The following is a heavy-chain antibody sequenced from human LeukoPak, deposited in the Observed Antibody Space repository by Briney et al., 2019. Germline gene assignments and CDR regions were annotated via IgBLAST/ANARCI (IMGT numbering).Heavy chain of an antibody. CDR1: GYTFTSYG. J-gene: IGHJ4*02. D-gene: IGHD2-2*01. CDR2: ISAYNGNT. Sequence: ASVKVSCKASGYTFTSYGMSWVRQAPGQGLEWMGWISAYNGNTNYAQKLQGRVTMTTDTSTSTAYMELRSLRSDDTAVYYCARVGAIVVVPAATQEDYWGQGTLVTVSS. CDR3: ARVGAIVVVPAATQEDY. V-gene: IGHV1-18*01.